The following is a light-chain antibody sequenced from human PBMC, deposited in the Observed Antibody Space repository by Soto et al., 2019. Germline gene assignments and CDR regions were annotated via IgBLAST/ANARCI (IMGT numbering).Light chain of an antibody. Sequence: EIVLTQSPATLSLSPGERATLSCRASQSVSSYLAWYQQKPGQAPRLLIYDASNRATGIPARFSGSGSGTDFTRTISSLEPEDFAVYYCQQRSNWPPGVYTFGQGTKLEIK. J-gene: IGKJ2*01. CDR2: DAS. CDR3: QQRSNWPPGVYT. V-gene: IGKV3-11*01. CDR1: QSVSSY.